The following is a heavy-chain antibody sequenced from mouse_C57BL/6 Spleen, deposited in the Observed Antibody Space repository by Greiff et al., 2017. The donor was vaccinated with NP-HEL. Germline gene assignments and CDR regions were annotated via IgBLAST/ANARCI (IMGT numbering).Heavy chain of an antibody. CDR3: ASGYGSSPAWFAY. Sequence: EVQLVESGPGLAKPSQTLSLTCSVTGYSITSDYWNWIRKFPGNKLEYMGYISYSGSTYYNPSLKSRISITRDTSKNQYYLQLNSVTTEDTATYYCASGYGSSPAWFAYWGQGTLVTVSA. CDR2: ISYSGST. D-gene: IGHD1-1*01. J-gene: IGHJ3*01. V-gene: IGHV3-8*01. CDR1: GYSITSDY.